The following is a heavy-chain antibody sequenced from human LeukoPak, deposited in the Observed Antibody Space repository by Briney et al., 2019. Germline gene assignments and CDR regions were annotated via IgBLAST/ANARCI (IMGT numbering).Heavy chain of an antibody. CDR3: AKAFVAPDY. Sequence: GGSLRLSCAASGFTFSSYWMSWVRQAPGKGLEWVANIKQDGSEKYYVDSVKGRFTISRDNSKNTLYLQMNSLRAEDTAVYYCAKAFVAPDYWGQGTLVTVSS. CDR2: IKQDGSEK. D-gene: IGHD2/OR15-2a*01. V-gene: IGHV3-7*03. CDR1: GFTFSSYW. J-gene: IGHJ4*02.